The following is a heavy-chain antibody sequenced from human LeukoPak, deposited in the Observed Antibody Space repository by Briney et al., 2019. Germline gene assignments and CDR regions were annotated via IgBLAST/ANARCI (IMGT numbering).Heavy chain of an antibody. Sequence: GGSLRLSCAASGFTFSSHTMNWVRQAPGKGLEWVSSISSSSSLIHYADSVKGRFTISRDNAKTSLYLQMNSLRAEDTAVYYCARDQSIAGPTTADYWGQGTLVTVSS. CDR1: GFTFSSHT. CDR2: ISSSSSLI. J-gene: IGHJ4*02. D-gene: IGHD1-26*01. V-gene: IGHV3-48*01. CDR3: ARDQSIAGPTTADY.